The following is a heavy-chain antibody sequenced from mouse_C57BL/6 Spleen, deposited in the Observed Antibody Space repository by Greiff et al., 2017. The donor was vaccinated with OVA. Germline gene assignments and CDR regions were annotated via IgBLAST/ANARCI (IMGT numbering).Heavy chain of an antibody. CDR2: ISYDGSN. D-gene: IGHD4-1*01. CDR1: GYSITSGYY. V-gene: IGHV3-6*01. CDR3: ARGDWDVWYFDV. J-gene: IGHJ1*03. Sequence: EVKVEESGPGLVKPSQSLSLTCSVTGYSITSGYYWNWIRQFPGNKLEWMGYISYDGSNNYNPSLKNRISITRDTSKNQFFLKLNSVTTEDTATYYCARGDWDVWYFDVWGTGTTVTVSS.